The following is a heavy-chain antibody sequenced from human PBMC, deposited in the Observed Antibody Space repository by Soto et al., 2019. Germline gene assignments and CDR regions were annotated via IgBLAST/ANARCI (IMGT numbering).Heavy chain of an antibody. D-gene: IGHD3-10*01. CDR3: ARDNYIHSWYFDL. Sequence: QVQLVQSGAEVKKPGASVKVSCKASGYTFTSYGISWVRQAPGQGLEWMGWISAYNGNTNYAQKFQGRVTVTTDTSTSTAYMDLRSLRSDDTAVYYCARDNYIHSWYFDLWGRGTLVTVSS. CDR2: ISAYNGNT. J-gene: IGHJ2*01. CDR1: GYTFTSYG. V-gene: IGHV1-18*01.